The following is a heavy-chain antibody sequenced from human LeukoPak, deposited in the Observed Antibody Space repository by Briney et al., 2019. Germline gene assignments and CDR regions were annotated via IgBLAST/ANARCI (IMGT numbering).Heavy chain of an antibody. CDR1: GGTFSSYA. Sequence: SVNVSCKASGGTFSSYAISWVRQAPGQGLEWMGGIIPIFGTANYAQKFQGRVTITADESTSTAYMELSSLRSEDTAVYYCARYSSSCKWFDPWGQGTLVTVSS. CDR2: IIPIFGTA. D-gene: IGHD6-13*01. J-gene: IGHJ5*02. V-gene: IGHV1-69*13. CDR3: ARYSSSCKWFDP.